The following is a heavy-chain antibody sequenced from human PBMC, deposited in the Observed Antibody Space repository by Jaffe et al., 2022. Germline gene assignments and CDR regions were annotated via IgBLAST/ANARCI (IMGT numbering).Heavy chain of an antibody. D-gene: IGHD5-12*01. Sequence: EVQLVQSGAEVKKPGESLKISCKGSGYSFTSYWIGWVRQMPGKGLEWMGIIYPGDSDTRYSPSFQGQVTISADKSISTAYLQWSSLKASDTAMYYCARQGYSGYDSPSHYYYMDVWGKGTTVTVSS. V-gene: IGHV5-51*01. CDR3: ARQGYSGYDSPSHYYYMDV. J-gene: IGHJ6*03. CDR1: GYSFTSYW. CDR2: IYPGDSDT.